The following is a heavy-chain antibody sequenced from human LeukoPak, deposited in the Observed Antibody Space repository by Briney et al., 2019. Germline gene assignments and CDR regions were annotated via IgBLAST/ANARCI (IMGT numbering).Heavy chain of an antibody. V-gene: IGHV4-59*01. J-gene: IGHJ4*02. CDR3: ARGGVPGGFYGSFDY. CDR1: GGSISTYY. D-gene: IGHD3-3*01. Sequence: PSETLSLTCTVSGGSISTYYWSWMRQPPGRGLEWIGYIYYSGSTNHNPSLQSRVTISVDTSKNQFSLKLNSVTAADTAVYYCARGGVPGGFYGSFDYRGQGTLVSVSS. CDR2: IYYSGST.